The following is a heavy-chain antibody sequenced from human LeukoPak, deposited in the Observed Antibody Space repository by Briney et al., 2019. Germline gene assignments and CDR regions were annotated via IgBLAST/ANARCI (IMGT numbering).Heavy chain of an antibody. CDR3: ARGYCSGGSCYFDY. D-gene: IGHD2-15*01. CDR2: IGTVDSTI. V-gene: IGHV3-48*03. Sequence: PGGSLRLSCAASGFTFSTYEMNWVRQAPGKGLEWISYIGTVDSTIYYADSVKGRFTISRDNAKNSLYLQMNSLRAEDTAIYYCARGYCSGGSCYFDYWGQGTLVTVSS. CDR1: GFTFSTYE. J-gene: IGHJ4*02.